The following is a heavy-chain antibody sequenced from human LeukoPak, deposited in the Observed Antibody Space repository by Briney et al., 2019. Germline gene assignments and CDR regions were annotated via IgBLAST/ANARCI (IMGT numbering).Heavy chain of an antibody. CDR2: INHSGST. CDR1: GGSFSGYY. Sequence: SETLSLTCAVYGGSFSGYYWSWLRQPPGKGLEWIGEINHSGSTNNNPSLKSRITISVDTSKNQFSLKLISVTAADTAVYYCARKASIRGGFHWGQGTLVTVSS. CDR3: ARKASIRGGFH. D-gene: IGHD2-2*01. V-gene: IGHV4-34*01. J-gene: IGHJ4*02.